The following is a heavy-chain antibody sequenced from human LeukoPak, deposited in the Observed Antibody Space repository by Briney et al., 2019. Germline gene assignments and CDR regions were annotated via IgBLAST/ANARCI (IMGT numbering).Heavy chain of an antibody. V-gene: IGHV3-23*01. CDR1: GFTFSGTA. Sequence: PGGSLRLSCTAPGFTFSGTAMGWVRQAPGKGLEWVSGIGSDENRLYADSVKGRLTISRDNSRNTLYLQMNSLRVEDTAVYYCAKDVIHWSFDHWGQGTLVTVSS. CDR3: AKDVIHWSFDH. J-gene: IGHJ4*02. CDR2: IGSDENR. D-gene: IGHD2-8*02.